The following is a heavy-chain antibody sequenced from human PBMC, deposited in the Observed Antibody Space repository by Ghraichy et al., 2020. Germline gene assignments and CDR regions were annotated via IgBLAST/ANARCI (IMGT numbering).Heavy chain of an antibody. CDR2: IYHSGNT. CDR3: ARLSWGSPLYGDYIRATDPTFGDV. Sequence: SETLSLTCTVSSGSISSSRFYWGWIRQPPGKGLEWITSIYHSGNTYSNPSLESRVTISVDTSRNQFFLKLSSVTAADTAVYYCARLSWGSPLYGDYIRATDPTFGDVWGQGTTVTVSS. CDR1: SGSISSSRFY. V-gene: IGHV4-39*01. D-gene: IGHD4-17*01. J-gene: IGHJ6*02.